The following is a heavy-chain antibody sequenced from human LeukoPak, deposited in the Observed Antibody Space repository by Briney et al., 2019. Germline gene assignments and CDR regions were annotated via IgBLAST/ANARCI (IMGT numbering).Heavy chain of an antibody. D-gene: IGHD3-22*01. V-gene: IGHV4-59*01. J-gene: IGHJ6*03. CDR2: IYYSGST. Sequence: PSETLSLTCTVSGGSISSNYWSWIRQPPGKGLEWIRYIYYSGSTNYNPSLKSRVTISVDTSKNQFSLKLSSVTAADTAVYYCAYDSSGYYGPYYMDVWGKGTTVTVSS. CDR1: GGSISSNY. CDR3: AYDSSGYYGPYYMDV.